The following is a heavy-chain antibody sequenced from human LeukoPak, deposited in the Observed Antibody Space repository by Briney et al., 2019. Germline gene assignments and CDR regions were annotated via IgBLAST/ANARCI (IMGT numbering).Heavy chain of an antibody. V-gene: IGHV4-34*01. J-gene: IGHJ5*02. D-gene: IGHD3-10*01. CDR1: GGSFSGYF. Sequence: SETLSLTCAVYGGSFSGYFWTWIRQPPWKGLEWIGEINHSGNTNYNPSLKSRVTISVDTSKNQFSLKLRSVTAADTSVYYCARLLGHYGVDPWGQGTLVTVSS. CDR2: INHSGNT. CDR3: ARLLGHYGVDP.